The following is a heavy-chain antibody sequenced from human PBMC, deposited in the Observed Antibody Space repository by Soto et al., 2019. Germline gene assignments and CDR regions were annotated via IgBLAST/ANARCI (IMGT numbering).Heavy chain of an antibody. CDR1: GGTFSNHA. CDR2: VIPIFGTV. D-gene: IGHD3-10*01. CDR3: ARSEQLGGLAQ. V-gene: IGHV1-69*06. Sequence: QVQLVQAGAEMKQPESSVKVSCRASGGTFSNHAISWVRQAPGQGLEWMGSVIPIFGTVNYAQNFQGRVIITADRSTSTAYRELISLRAVDTAMYPRARSEQLGGLAQWGQGTLVTVSS. J-gene: IGHJ4*02.